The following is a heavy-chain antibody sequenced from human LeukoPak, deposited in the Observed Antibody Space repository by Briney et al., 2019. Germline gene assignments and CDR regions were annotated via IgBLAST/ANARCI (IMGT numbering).Heavy chain of an antibody. D-gene: IGHD5-18*01. CDR2: INPNSGGT. CDR3: ARGNIRDTAMVTWFDP. V-gene: IGHV1-2*06. CDR1: GYTFTGYY. J-gene: IGHJ5*02. Sequence: ASVKVSCKASGYTFTGYYMHWVRQAPGQGLEWMGRINPNSGGTNYAQKFQGRVTMTRDTSISTAYMELSRLRSDDTAVYYCARGNIRDTAMVTWFDPWGQGTLVTVSS.